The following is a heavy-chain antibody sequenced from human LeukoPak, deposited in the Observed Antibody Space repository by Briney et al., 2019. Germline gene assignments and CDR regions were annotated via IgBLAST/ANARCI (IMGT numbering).Heavy chain of an antibody. Sequence: SETLSLTCAVSGASIRSNNWWSWVRQPPGKGLEWIGEIYHPGSTYYNPSLKSRVTISVDKSKNQFSLNLTSVTAADTAVYYCARGARVVVPAAPFDPWGQGTLVTVSS. V-gene: IGHV4-4*02. CDR2: IYHPGST. CDR1: GASIRSNNW. J-gene: IGHJ5*02. CDR3: ARGARVVVPAAPFDP. D-gene: IGHD2-2*01.